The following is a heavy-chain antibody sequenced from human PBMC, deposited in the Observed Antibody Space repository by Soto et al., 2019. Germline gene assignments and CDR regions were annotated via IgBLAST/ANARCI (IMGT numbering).Heavy chain of an antibody. J-gene: IGHJ4*02. V-gene: IGHV4-59*01. Sequence: SETLSLTCTVSGGSISSYYWSWIRQPPGKGLEWIGYIYYSGSTNYNPSLKSRVTISVDTSKNQFSLKLSSVTAADTAVYYCARSFGVTTDYWGQGTLVTVSS. D-gene: IGHD4-17*01. CDR3: ARSFGVTTDY. CDR2: IYYSGST. CDR1: GGSISSYY.